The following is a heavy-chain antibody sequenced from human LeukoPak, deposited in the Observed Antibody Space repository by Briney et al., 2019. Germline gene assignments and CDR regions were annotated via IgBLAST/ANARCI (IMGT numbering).Heavy chain of an antibody. CDR2: IRQDGSEI. Sequence: GGSLRLSCAASGFTFSRYWMTWVRQAPGKGLKWVAKIRQDGSEIYYVDSVKGRFTISRDNAKNSLYLQMNSLSAEDTAVYYCARVVVISPTYYFDFWGQGALVTVPS. D-gene: IGHD3-22*01. J-gene: IGHJ4*02. CDR3: ARVVVISPTYYFDF. CDR1: GFTFSRYW. V-gene: IGHV3-7*01.